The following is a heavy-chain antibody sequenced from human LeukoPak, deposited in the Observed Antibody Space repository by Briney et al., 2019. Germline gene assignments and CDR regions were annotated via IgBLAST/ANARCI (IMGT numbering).Heavy chain of an antibody. CDR1: GGSISTSSFY. CDR3: ARDLNWFDP. J-gene: IGHJ5*02. CDR2: IYYSGST. V-gene: IGHV4-39*07. Sequence: SETLSLTCTVSGGSISTSSFYWGWIRQPPGKGLEWIGSIYYSGSTFYNPSLKSRVTISVDTSKNQFSLKLSSVTAADTAVYYCARDLNWFDPWGQGTLVTVSS.